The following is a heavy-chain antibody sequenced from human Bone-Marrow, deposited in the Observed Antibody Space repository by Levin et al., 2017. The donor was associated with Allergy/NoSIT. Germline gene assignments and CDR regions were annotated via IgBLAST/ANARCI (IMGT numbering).Heavy chain of an antibody. CDR2: IYLDDDK. Sequence: SGPTLVKPTQTLTLTCTFSGFSLSSSGMGVGWIRQPPGKALEWLALIYLDDDKRYNPSLRSRLTTTKDTSRNQVVLTMTNMDPVDTGTYYCGGRTEETVVGSWDGGSGDFWGQGTLVTVSA. V-gene: IGHV2-5*02. CDR1: GFSLSSSGMG. D-gene: IGHD3-16*01. J-gene: IGHJ4*02. CDR3: GGRTEETVVGSWDGGSGDF.